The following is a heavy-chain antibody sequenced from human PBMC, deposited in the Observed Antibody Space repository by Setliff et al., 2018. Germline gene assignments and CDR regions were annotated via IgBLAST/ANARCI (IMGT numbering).Heavy chain of an antibody. D-gene: IGHD6-13*01. V-gene: IGHV4-4*07. CDR1: GVSISGYY. CDR2: SDTSGGT. CDR3: AREKKWYYNSWNAFDV. J-gene: IGHJ3*01. Sequence: SETLSLTCSVSGVSISGYYWTWIRQPAGKGLEWIGRSDTSGGTKSNPSLKSRVTVSEERSKNQFSLNLNSVTAADTAVYYCAREKKWYYNSWNAFDVWGQGTMVTVSS.